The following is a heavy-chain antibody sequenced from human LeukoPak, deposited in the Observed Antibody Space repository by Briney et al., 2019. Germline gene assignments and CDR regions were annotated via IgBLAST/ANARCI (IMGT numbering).Heavy chain of an antibody. D-gene: IGHD3-9*01. J-gene: IGHJ4*02. CDR3: ARDGTLRYFDWLLSIYYFDY. Sequence: ASVKVSCKASGYTFTSYGISWVRQAPGQGLEWMGWISAYNGNTNYAQKLQGRVTMTTDTSTSTACMELRSLRSDDTAVYYCARDGTLRYFDWLLSIYYFDYWGQGTLVTVSS. V-gene: IGHV1-18*01. CDR1: GYTFTSYG. CDR2: ISAYNGNT.